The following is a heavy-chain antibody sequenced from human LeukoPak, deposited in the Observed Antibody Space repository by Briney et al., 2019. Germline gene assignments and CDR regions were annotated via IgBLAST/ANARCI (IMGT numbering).Heavy chain of an antibody. CDR2: IHYSGST. CDR1: GGSISSSSYY. J-gene: IGHJ4*02. D-gene: IGHD5-24*01. Sequence: PPETLSLTCTVSGGSISSSSYYWGWIRQPPGKGLEWIGSIHYSGSTYYNPSLKSRVTISVDTSKNQFFLKLSSVTAADTAVYYCARKGDGYNYYFDYWGRGTLFTVSS. CDR3: ARKGDGYNYYFDY. V-gene: IGHV4-39*01.